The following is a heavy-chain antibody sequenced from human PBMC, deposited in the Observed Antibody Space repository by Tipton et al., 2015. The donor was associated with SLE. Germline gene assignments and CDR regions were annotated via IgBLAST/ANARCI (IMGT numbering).Heavy chain of an antibody. CDR1: GASISSSSYY. V-gene: IGHV4-39*01. CDR3: ARYYYNYYNMDV. J-gene: IGHJ6*02. CDR2: IYYSGST. Sequence: TLSLTCTVSGASISSSSYYWGWIRQPPGKGLEWIGSIYYSGSTYYNPSLKSRVTISVDTPKNQFSLKLSSVTAADTAVYYCARYYYNYYNMDVWGQGTTVTVSS.